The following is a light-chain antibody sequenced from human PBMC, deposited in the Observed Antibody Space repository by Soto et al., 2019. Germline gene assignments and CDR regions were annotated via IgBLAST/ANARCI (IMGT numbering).Light chain of an antibody. CDR2: DAS. J-gene: IGKJ1*01. Sequence: EIMLTQSPATLSLSPGERATLSCRASQSVSSYLARYQQKPGQAPRLLIYDASNRATGIPARFSGSGSGTDCAPSIKSLETEDFPVYYCHWPSDGRIFRQGTKVDIK. V-gene: IGKV3-11*01. CDR3: HWPSDGRI. CDR1: QSVSSY.